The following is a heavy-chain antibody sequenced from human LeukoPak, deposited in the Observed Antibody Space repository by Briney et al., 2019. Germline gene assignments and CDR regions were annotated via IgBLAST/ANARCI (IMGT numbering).Heavy chain of an antibody. Sequence: SETLSLTCTVSGGSISSYYWSWIRQPPGKGLEWIGYIYYTGSTNYNPSLKSRVTISVDTSKNHFSLKLSSVTAADTAVYYCARGDGDYGWFDPWGQGTLVTVSS. CDR2: IYYTGST. D-gene: IGHD4-17*01. J-gene: IGHJ5*02. V-gene: IGHV4-59*01. CDR3: ARGDGDYGWFDP. CDR1: GGSISSYY.